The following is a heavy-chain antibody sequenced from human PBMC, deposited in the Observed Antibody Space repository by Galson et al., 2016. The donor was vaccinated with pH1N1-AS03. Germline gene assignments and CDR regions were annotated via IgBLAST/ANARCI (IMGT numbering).Heavy chain of an antibody. V-gene: IGHV1-69*13. CDR2: IIAVSGAT. D-gene: IGHD3-3*01. J-gene: IGHJ4*02. CDR3: ATPIFHFDYWRGYPPFDY. CDR1: GGTFTSYA. Sequence: SVKVSCKVSGGTFTSYAVSWVRQAPGQGLEWMGGIIAVSGATNYAQKFQGRISITADESTGTAYMDVSSLRSEDTAVYYCATPIFHFDYWRGYPPFDYWGQGTLVTVSS.